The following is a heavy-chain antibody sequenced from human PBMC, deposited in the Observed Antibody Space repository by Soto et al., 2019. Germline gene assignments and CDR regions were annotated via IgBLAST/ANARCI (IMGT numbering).Heavy chain of an antibody. CDR3: VRDGTKTLRDWFDP. Sequence: ASETLSLTCTVSGASISGFYWSWIRKSAGKGLEWVGRIYATGTTDYNPSLKSRVMMSVDTSKKQFSLKLRSVTAADTAVYYCVRDGTKTLRDWFDPWGQGISVTVSS. V-gene: IGHV4-4*07. CDR2: IYATGTT. D-gene: IGHD1-1*01. CDR1: GASISGFY. J-gene: IGHJ5*02.